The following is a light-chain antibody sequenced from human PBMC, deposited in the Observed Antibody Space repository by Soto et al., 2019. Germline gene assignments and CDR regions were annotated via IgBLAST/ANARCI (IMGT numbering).Light chain of an antibody. CDR2: GNT. J-gene: IGLJ3*02. CDR1: SSNIGAGYD. Sequence: QSVVTQPPSVSGAPGRRVTISCTGSSSNIGAGYDVHWYQQLPGTAPKLLIYGNTNRPSGVPDRFSGSKSGTSASLAITGLQGDDAEDYYGQSYDNSLSGWVFGGGTKLTVL. CDR3: QSYDNSLSGWV. V-gene: IGLV1-40*01.